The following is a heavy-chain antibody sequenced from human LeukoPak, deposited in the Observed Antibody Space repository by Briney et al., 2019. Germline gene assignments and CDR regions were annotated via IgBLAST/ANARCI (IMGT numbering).Heavy chain of an antibody. Sequence: GGSLRLSCAASGFTFSSYGMHWVRQAPGKGLEWVAVISYDGSNKYYADSVKGRFTISRDNSKNTLYLQMNSLRAEDTAVYYCAGTDYYDSSGQGAALGYWGQGTLVTVSS. V-gene: IGHV3-30*03. D-gene: IGHD3-22*01. CDR1: GFTFSSYG. CDR3: AGTDYYDSSGQGAALGY. J-gene: IGHJ4*02. CDR2: ISYDGSNK.